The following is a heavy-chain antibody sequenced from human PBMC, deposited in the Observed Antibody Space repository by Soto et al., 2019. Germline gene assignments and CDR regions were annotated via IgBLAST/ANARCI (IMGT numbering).Heavy chain of an antibody. J-gene: IGHJ4*02. Sequence: GESLKISCKGSGYSFTSYWIGWVRQMPGKGLEWMGIIYPGDSDTRYSPSFQGQVTISADKSISTAYLQWSSLKASDTAMYYCARLEPSLNLMVYGPIEYYFDYWGQGTLVTVSS. CDR3: ARLEPSLNLMVYGPIEYYFDY. CDR1: GYSFTSYW. D-gene: IGHD2-8*01. CDR2: IYPGDSDT. V-gene: IGHV5-51*01.